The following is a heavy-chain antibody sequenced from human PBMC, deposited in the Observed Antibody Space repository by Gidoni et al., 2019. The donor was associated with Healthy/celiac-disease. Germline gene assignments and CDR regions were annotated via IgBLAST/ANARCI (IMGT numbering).Heavy chain of an antibody. CDR3: ARRGLRQMVRGPRGSNWCDP. D-gene: IGHD3-10*01. V-gene: IGHV4-34*01. CDR1: CGSFIGYY. CDR2: INNSGST. Sequence: QLQQWGAGLLTPSETLSLTCAVYCGSFIGYYWSWIRQPPGKGLEWIGEINNSGSTNYNPSLKSRVTISVDTSKNQFSLKLSAVTAADTAVYYCARRGLRQMVRGPRGSNWCDPWGQGTLVTVSS. J-gene: IGHJ5*02.